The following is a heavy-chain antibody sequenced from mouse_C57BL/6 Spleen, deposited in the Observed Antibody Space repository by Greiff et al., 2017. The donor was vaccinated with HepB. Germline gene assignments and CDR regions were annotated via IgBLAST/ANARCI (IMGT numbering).Heavy chain of an antibody. CDR1: GYTFTSYW. CDR2: IDPNSGGT. CDR3: ARDYSNYFDY. Sequence: QVQLQQPGAELVKPGASVKLSCKASGYTFTSYWMHWVKQRPGRGVEWIGRIDPNSGGTKYNEKFKSKATLTVDKPSSTAYMQLSSLTSEDSAVYYCARDYSNYFDYWGRGTTLTVSS. V-gene: IGHV1-72*01. J-gene: IGHJ2*01. D-gene: IGHD2-5*01.